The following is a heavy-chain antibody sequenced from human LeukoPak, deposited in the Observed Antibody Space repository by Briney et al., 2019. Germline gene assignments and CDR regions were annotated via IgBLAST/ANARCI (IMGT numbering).Heavy chain of an antibody. CDR1: GFTFSSYA. CDR3: AKDCTAMVMGDAFDI. J-gene: IGHJ3*02. V-gene: IGHV3-23*01. D-gene: IGHD5-18*01. CDR2: ISGSGGST. Sequence: HAGGSLRLSCAASGFTFSSYAMSWVRQAPGKGLEWVSAISGSGGSTYYADSVKGRFTISRDNSKNTLYLQMNSLRAEDTAVYYCAKDCTAMVMGDAFDIWGQGTMVTVSS.